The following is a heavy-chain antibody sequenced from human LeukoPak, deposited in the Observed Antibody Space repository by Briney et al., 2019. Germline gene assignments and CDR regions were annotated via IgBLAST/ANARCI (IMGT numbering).Heavy chain of an antibody. D-gene: IGHD5-24*01. V-gene: IGHV3-23*01. J-gene: IGHJ4*02. CDR1: GFTFRNYG. Sequence: GGSLRLSCAASGFTFRNYGMSWVRQAPGKGLEWVSGTIGSGDSKFYADPVKGRFTISRDTSRNTLYLHMNSLRVDDTAVYYCASLYNDYGDYWGQGALVTVSS. CDR2: TIGSGDSK. CDR3: ASLYNDYGDY.